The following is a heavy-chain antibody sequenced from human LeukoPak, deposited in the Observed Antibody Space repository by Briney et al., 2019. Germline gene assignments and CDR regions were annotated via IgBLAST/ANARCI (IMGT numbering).Heavy chain of an antibody. CDR2: ISGSGGST. Sequence: GGSLRLSCAASGFTFSSYAMSWVRQAPGKGLEWVSAISGSGGSTYYADSVKGRFTISRDNAKNSLYLQMNSLRAEDTAVYYCARRRGNWDPFDYWGQGTLVTVSS. D-gene: IGHD7-27*01. J-gene: IGHJ4*02. CDR3: ARRRGNWDPFDY. V-gene: IGHV3-23*01. CDR1: GFTFSSYA.